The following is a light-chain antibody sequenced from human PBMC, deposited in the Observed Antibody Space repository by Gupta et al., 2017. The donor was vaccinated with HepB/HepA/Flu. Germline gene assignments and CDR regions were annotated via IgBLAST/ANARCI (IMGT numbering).Light chain of an antibody. CDR2: GAS. Sequence: EIVMTQSPPTLSVPPGERATLSSRASQSVSSNLTWYQQKPGQAPRLLIYGASTRATGIPARFSGSGSGTEVTLTISSLQSEDFAVYYCQQYNNFSSWTFGQGTKVEIK. CDR3: QQYNNFSSWT. CDR1: QSVSSN. V-gene: IGKV3-15*01. J-gene: IGKJ1*01.